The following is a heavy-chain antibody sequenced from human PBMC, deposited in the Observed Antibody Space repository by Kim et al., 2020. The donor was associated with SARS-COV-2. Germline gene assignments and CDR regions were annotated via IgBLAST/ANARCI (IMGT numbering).Heavy chain of an antibody. CDR3: AREAAPNSGYYEGGYAFDI. V-gene: IGHV1-69*01. J-gene: IGHJ3*02. Sequence: GRVTITADESTSTAYMELSSLRSEDTAVYYCAREAAPNSGYYEGGYAFDIWGQGTMVTVSS. D-gene: IGHD3-22*01.